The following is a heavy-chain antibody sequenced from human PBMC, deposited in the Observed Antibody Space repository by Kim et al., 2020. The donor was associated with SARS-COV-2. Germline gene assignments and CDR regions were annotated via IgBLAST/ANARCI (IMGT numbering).Heavy chain of an antibody. Sequence: GESLKISCKGSGYSFTSYWISWVRQMPGKGLEWMGRIDPSDSYTNYSPSFQGHVTISADKSISTAYLQWSSLKASDTPVYYCARLGYYDSSGYYPNFDYWGQGTLVTVSS. V-gene: IGHV5-10-1*01. CDR1: GYSFTSYW. J-gene: IGHJ4*02. CDR2: IDPSDSYT. CDR3: ARLGYYDSSGYYPNFDY. D-gene: IGHD3-22*01.